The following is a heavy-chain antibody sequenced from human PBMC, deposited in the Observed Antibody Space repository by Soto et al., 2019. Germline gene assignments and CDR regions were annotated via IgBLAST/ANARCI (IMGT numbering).Heavy chain of an antibody. J-gene: IGHJ4*02. CDR2: IYSGGST. Sequence: GGSLRLSCASSGFTVRSNYMSLVRQAPGKGLEWVSVIYSGGSTYYADSVKGRFTISRDNSKNTLYLQMNSLRAEDTAVYYCARVFRPPVDYWGQGTLVTVSS. CDR3: ARVFRPPVDY. CDR1: GFTVRSNY. V-gene: IGHV3-66*01. D-gene: IGHD3-10*01.